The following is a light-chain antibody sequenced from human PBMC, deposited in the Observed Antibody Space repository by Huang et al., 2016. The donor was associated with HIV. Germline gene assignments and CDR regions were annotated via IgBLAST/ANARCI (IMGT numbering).Light chain of an antibody. CDR2: GAS. CDR3: QQYDTWPPLT. CDR1: QSVGGK. V-gene: IGKV3-15*01. J-gene: IGKJ4*01. Sequence: ILLTQFPATLSVSPGQRVTLSCRASQSVGGKLAWYQQRPGQAPRLLIYGASTRVPTLPDRVSGSGSGTEFTLTISSLQSEDFAVYYCQQYDTWPPLTFGGGTKV.